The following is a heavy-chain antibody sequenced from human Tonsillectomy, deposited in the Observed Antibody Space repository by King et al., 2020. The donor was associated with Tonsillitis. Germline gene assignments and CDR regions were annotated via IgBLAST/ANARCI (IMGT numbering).Heavy chain of an antibody. J-gene: IGHJ6*02. CDR1: AFTFSSYA. D-gene: IGHD3-3*01. CDR3: AKSLQSTTILGVGRPYYNGMDV. Sequence: VQLVESGGGLVQPGGSLRLSCAASAFTFSSYAMNWVRQAPGKGLEWVSGISGTGGSTYYADSVKGRFTISRDNSKNTLYLQMNSLRAEDTAVYYCAKSLQSTTILGVGRPYYNGMDVWGQGTTVTVSS. V-gene: IGHV3-23*04. CDR2: ISGTGGST.